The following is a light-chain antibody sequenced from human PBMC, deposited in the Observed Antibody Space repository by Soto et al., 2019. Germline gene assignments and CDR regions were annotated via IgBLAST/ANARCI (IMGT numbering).Light chain of an antibody. CDR1: QYISSW. CDR2: KAS. V-gene: IGKV1-5*03. Sequence: DIQMTQSPSTLSASVGDRVTITCRASQYISSWLAWYQQKPGKAPKLLIYKASSLESGVPSRLSGSGSGTEFTLTISSLQPDDFATYYCQQYNSQRTFGQGTKVEIK. CDR3: QQYNSQRT. J-gene: IGKJ1*01.